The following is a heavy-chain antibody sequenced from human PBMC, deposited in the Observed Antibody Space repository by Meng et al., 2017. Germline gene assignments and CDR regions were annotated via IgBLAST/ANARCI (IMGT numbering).Heavy chain of an antibody. CDR1: GGTFSSYA. CDR2: IIPIFGTA. D-gene: IGHD3-10*01. J-gene: IGHJ4*02. CDR3: ARQMVRGVILFDY. V-gene: IGHV1-69*01. Sequence: QGRLWQSGAEVKKPGSSVKGACQASGGTFSSYAISWVRQAPGQGLEWMGGIIPIFGTANYAQKFQGRVTITADESTSTAYMELSSLRSEDTAVYYCARQMVRGVILFDYWGQGTLVTVSS.